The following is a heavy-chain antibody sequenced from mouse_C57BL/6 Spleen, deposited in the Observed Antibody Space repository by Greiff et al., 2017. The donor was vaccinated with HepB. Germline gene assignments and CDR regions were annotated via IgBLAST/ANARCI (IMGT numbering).Heavy chain of an antibody. CDR1: GFTFSDFY. J-gene: IGHJ1*03. CDR2: SRNKANDYTT. Sequence: EVKLMESGGGLVQSGRSLRLSCATSGFTFSDFYMEWVRQAPGKGLEWIAASRNKANDYTTEYSASVKGRFIVSRDTSQSILYLQMNALRAEDTAVYYCARDAGNYYGSDWYFDVWGTGTTVTVSS. V-gene: IGHV7-1*01. D-gene: IGHD1-1*01. CDR3: ARDAGNYYGSDWYFDV.